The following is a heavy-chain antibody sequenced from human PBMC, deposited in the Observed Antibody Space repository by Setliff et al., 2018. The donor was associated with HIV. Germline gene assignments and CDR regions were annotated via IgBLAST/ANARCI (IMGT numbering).Heavy chain of an antibody. CDR1: GGSISSHF. J-gene: IGHJ3*02. V-gene: IGHV4-59*11. CDR2: IYYSGST. Sequence: PSETLSLTCIVSGGSISSHFWTWIRQPPGKRLEWIGNIYYSGSTNYNPSLKCRVIISVDTSKNLFSLTLSSVTAADTAVYYCAREGRPRGVDIWGQGTMVTVS. CDR3: AREGRPRGVDI.